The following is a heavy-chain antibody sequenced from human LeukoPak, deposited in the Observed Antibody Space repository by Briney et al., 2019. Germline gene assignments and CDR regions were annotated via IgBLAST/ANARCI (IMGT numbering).Heavy chain of an antibody. CDR2: ISGSGGST. V-gene: IGHV3-23*01. J-gene: IGHJ6*02. D-gene: IGHD4-11*01. CDR3: AKATVTLYYYYYGMDV. Sequence: ETLSLTCAVYGGSFSGYYWSWVRQAPGKGLEWVSAISGSGGSTYYADSVKGRFTISRDNSKNTLYLQMNSLRAEDTAVYYCAKATVTLYYYYYGMDVWGQGTTVTVSS. CDR1: GGSFSGYY.